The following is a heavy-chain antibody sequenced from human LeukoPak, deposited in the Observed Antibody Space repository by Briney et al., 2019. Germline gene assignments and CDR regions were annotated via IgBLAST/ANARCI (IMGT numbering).Heavy chain of an antibody. CDR1: GYTFTSYD. CDR2: MNPNSGNT. V-gene: IGHV1-8*01. J-gene: IGHJ6*03. Sequence: GASVKVSCKAPGYTFTSYDINWVRQATGQGLEWMGWMNPNSGNTGYAQNFQGRVTMTRDMSTSTVYMEMSSLRSEDTAVYYCARDYGDYDYYMDVWGKGTTVTVSS. CDR3: ARDYGDYDYYMDV. D-gene: IGHD4-17*01.